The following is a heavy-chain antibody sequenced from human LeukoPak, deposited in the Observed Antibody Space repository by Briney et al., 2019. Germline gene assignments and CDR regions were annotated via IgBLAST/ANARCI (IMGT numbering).Heavy chain of an antibody. CDR1: GFTFSTYT. D-gene: IGHD6-13*01. J-gene: IGHJ4*02. Sequence: PGGSLRLSCAASGFTFSTYTMNWVRQAPGKGLEWVSYISSRSATMYYADSVKGRFTISRDNAKNSLYLQMNSLRAEDTAVYYCARDPLSSSSFDLWGQGTLVTVSS. CDR2: ISSRSATM. V-gene: IGHV3-48*01. CDR3: ARDPLSSSSFDL.